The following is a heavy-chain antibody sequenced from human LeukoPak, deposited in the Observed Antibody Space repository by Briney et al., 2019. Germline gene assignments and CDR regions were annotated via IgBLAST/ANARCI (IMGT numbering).Heavy chain of an antibody. CDR1: GYSFTSYW. CDR3: ARLLYSYGSGSYYGYYGMDV. Sequence: ESLRISCKGSGYSFTSYWISWVRQMPGKGLEWMGRIDPSDSYTNYSPSFQGHVTISADKSISTAYLQWSSLKASDTAMYYCARLLYSYGSGSYYGYYGMDVWGKGTTVTVSS. J-gene: IGHJ6*04. CDR2: IDPSDSYT. V-gene: IGHV5-10-1*01. D-gene: IGHD3-10*01.